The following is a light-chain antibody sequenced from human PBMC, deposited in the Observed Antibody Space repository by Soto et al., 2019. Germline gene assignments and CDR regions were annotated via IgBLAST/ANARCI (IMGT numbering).Light chain of an antibody. V-gene: IGKV3-15*01. CDR2: GAS. J-gene: IGKJ1*01. CDR1: QSVSSN. Sequence: EIVLTPSPGTLSLSPGERATLSCRASQSVSSNLAWYQQTPGQAPRLLIYGASTRATGIPARFSGSGSGTEFTLTISSLQSEDFAVYYCQQYNSWPETFGQGTKVDIK. CDR3: QQYNSWPET.